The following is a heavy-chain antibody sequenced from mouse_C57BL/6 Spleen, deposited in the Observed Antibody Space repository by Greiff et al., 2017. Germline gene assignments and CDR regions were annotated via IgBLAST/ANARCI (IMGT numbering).Heavy chain of an antibody. D-gene: IGHD2-2*01. V-gene: IGHV1-53*01. CDR2: INPSNGGT. J-gene: IGHJ2*01. Sequence: QVQLQQSGTELVKPGASVKLSCKASGYTFTSYWMHWVKQRPGQGLEWIGNINPSNGGTNYNEKFKSKATLTVDKSSSTAYMQLSSLTSEDSAVYYCARGEASTMVTFDYWGQGTTLTVSS. CDR1: GYTFTSYW. CDR3: ARGEASTMVTFDY.